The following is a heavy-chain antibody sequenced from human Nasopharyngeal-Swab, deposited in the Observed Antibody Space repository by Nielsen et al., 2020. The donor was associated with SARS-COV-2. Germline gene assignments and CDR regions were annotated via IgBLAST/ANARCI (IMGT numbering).Heavy chain of an antibody. D-gene: IGHD6-13*01. Sequence: GESLKISCAASGFTFTFYSMNWVRQAHGKGLEWVSSIRTSNTYIPYPDSVRGRFTISRDNAKNSLHLQLNSLRAEDTTVYYCARGIAATNPGWYFDLWGRGTLVTVSS. CDR3: ARGIAATNPGWYFDL. CDR1: GFTFTFYS. CDR2: IRTSNTYI. V-gene: IGHV3-21*01. J-gene: IGHJ2*01.